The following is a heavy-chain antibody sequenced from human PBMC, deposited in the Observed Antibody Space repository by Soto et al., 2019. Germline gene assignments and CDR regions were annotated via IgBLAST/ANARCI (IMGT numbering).Heavy chain of an antibody. CDR3: ARGQYGSSWYLDFDY. D-gene: IGHD6-13*01. CDR2: INSDGIST. CDR1: GFSFNSYW. Sequence: GGSLRLSCAASGFSFNSYWMHWVHQAPGKGLVWVSRINSDGISTSYADSVKGRFTISRDNAKNTLYLQMNSLRAEDTAVYYCARGQYGSSWYLDFDYWGQGTLVTVSS. J-gene: IGHJ4*02. V-gene: IGHV3-74*01.